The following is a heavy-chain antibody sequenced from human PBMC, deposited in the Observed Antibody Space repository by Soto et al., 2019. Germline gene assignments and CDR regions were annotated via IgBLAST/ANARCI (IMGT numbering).Heavy chain of an antibody. CDR1: GFTFSSYG. J-gene: IGHJ5*02. CDR2: ISYDGSNK. V-gene: IGHV3-30*03. Sequence: PGGSLRLSCAASGFTFSSYGMHWVRQAPGKGLEWVAVISYDGSNKYYADSVKGRFTISRDNSKNTLYLQMNSLRAEDTAVYYCARENQLLLFDRWGQGALVTVS. CDR3: ARENQLLLFDR. D-gene: IGHD2-2*01.